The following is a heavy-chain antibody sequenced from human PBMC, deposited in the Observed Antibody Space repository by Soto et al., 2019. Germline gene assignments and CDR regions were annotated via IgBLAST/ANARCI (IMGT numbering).Heavy chain of an antibody. D-gene: IGHD2-21*02. J-gene: IGHJ4*02. V-gene: IGHV3-33*01. Sequence: GGSLRLSCAASGFTFSSYGIHWFRQAPGKGLEWVAVIWSDGDNKYYAQSVKGRFTISRDNSKNTVYLQMDSLRAEDTAVYYCAAYCGGACYSGTYWGQGTMVTVSS. CDR1: GFTFSSYG. CDR3: AAYCGGACYSGTY. CDR2: IWSDGDNK.